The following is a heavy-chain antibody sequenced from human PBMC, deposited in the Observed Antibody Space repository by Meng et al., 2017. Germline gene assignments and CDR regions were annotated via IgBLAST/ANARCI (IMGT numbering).Heavy chain of an antibody. V-gene: IGHV3-30*01. Sequence: QWQPVGAGGGVVPPWRSLSLSVAAFGFTFCSYAMPWVRQAPGKGLEWVAVISYDGSNKYYADSVKGRFTISRDNSKHTLYLQMNSLRAEDTAVYYCARVGMADPPDWGQGTLVTVSS. CDR3: ARVGMADPPD. CDR1: GFTFCSYA. D-gene: IGHD5-24*01. CDR2: ISYDGSNK. J-gene: IGHJ4*02.